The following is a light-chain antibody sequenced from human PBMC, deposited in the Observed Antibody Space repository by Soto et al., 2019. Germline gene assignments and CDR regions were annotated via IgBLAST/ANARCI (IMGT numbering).Light chain of an antibody. CDR1: QSISTW. CDR3: QQYNSYST. Sequence: DIQMTQSPSPLSASVGDRVTITCRSSQSISTWLAWYQQKPGKAPKLLIYDASSLESGVPSRFSGSGSGTEFTLTISSLQPKDFASYYCQQYNSYSTFGQGTKVEIK. J-gene: IGKJ1*01. CDR2: DAS. V-gene: IGKV1-5*01.